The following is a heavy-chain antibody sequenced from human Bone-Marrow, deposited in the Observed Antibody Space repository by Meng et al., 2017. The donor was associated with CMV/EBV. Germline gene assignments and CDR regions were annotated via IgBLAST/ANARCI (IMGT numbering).Heavy chain of an antibody. V-gene: IGHV3-73*01. CDR3: TSPFVLRFLEWLSEDV. Sequence: GGSLRLSCTASGFTFSGSALHWVRQASGKGLEWVGRIRSKANNYATAYAASVKGRFTISRDDSKNTSYLQINSLKSEDTAVYYCTSPFVLRFLEWLSEDVWGQGTTVTVSS. CDR1: GFTFSGSA. J-gene: IGHJ6*02. CDR2: IRSKANNYAT. D-gene: IGHD3-3*01.